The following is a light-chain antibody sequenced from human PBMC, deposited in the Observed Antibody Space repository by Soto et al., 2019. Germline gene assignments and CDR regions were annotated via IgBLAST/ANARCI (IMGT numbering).Light chain of an antibody. CDR1: QSVISIY. Sequence: EIVLTQSPGTLSLSPGERATLSCRASQSVISIYLAWYQHKPGQAPRLLIYGASTRATGIPARFSGSGSGTEFTLTISSLQSEDFAVYYCQQYHNWWTFGQGTKVDIK. CDR3: QQYHNWWT. CDR2: GAS. J-gene: IGKJ1*01. V-gene: IGKV3-15*01.